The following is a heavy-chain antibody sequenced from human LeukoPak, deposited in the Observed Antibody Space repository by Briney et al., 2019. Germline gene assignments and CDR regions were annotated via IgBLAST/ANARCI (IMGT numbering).Heavy chain of an antibody. Sequence: PGGSLRLSCAASGFTFSSYSMNWVRQAPGKGLEWVSYISSSGSTIYYADSVKGRFTISRDNAKNSLYLQMNSLRAEDTAVYYCARDRALTHTDYWGQGTLVTVSS. V-gene: IGHV3-48*04. J-gene: IGHJ4*02. CDR3: ARDRALTHTDY. CDR2: ISSSGSTI. D-gene: IGHD3-9*01. CDR1: GFTFSSYS.